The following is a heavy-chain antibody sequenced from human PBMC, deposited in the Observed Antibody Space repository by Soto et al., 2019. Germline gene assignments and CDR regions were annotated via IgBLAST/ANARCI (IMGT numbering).Heavy chain of an antibody. CDR2: MYYTGVT. J-gene: IGHJ6*02. CDR3: ARGGEPLGYYGLDV. Sequence: PSETLSLTCSVSGGSVRSGNHFWNWIRQPPGRGLEWLGYMYYTGVTNYNPSLKSRVSMSVDTSRDQFSLNLTSLTAADTAVYYCARGGEPLGYYGLDVWGQGTTVIVSS. CDR1: GGSVRSGNHF. V-gene: IGHV4-61*01.